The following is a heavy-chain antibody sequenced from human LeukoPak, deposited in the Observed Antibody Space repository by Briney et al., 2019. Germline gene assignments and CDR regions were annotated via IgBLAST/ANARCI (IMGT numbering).Heavy chain of an antibody. D-gene: IGHD3-10*02. Sequence: GGSLRLSCAASGFTFSDYEINWVRQAPGKGLEWISCISTSGSTTYYADSVKGRFTISRDNAKNSLSLQMNTLTTEDTAVYYCARGALHVFDYWGQGTPVTVSS. CDR3: ARGALHVFDY. V-gene: IGHV3-48*03. J-gene: IGHJ4*02. CDR2: ISTSGSTT. CDR1: GFTFSDYE.